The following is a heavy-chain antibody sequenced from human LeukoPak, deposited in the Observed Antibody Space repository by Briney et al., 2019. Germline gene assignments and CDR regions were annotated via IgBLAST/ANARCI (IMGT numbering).Heavy chain of an antibody. Sequence: PGGSLRLSCAASGFTFSSYGMHWVRQAPGKGLEWVAFIRYDGSNKYYADSVKGRFTISRDNSKNTLYLQMNSLRAEDTAVYYCAKRGDDYVWGSSLHPYYMDVWDKGTTVTVSS. D-gene: IGHD3-16*01. J-gene: IGHJ6*03. CDR1: GFTFSSYG. CDR2: IRYDGSNK. CDR3: AKRGDDYVWGSSLHPYYMDV. V-gene: IGHV3-30*02.